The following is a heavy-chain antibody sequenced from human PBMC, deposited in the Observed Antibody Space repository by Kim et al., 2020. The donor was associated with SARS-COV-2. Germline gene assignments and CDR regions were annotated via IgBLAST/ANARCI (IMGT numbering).Heavy chain of an antibody. CDR3: ARGTNHYYDSSGLDY. J-gene: IGHJ4*02. Sequence: GSVKGRFTNSRENTKNSLYLQMNSLRAGDTAVYYCARGTNHYYDSSGLDYWGQGTLVTVSS. D-gene: IGHD3-22*01. V-gene: IGHV3-13*01.